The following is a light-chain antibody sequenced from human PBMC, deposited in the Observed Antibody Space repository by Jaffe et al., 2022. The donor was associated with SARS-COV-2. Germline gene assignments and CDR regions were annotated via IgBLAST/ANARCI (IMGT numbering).Light chain of an antibody. Sequence: EIVLTQSPGTLSLSPGERATLSCRASQSVSSTYLAWYQQKPGQAPRLLIYGATSRATGIPDRFSGSGSGTDFTLTISRLEPEDFAVYYCQQHYSSSWTFGQGTKVEIK. J-gene: IGKJ1*01. CDR1: QSVSSTY. CDR3: QQHYSSSWT. CDR2: GAT. V-gene: IGKV3-20*01.